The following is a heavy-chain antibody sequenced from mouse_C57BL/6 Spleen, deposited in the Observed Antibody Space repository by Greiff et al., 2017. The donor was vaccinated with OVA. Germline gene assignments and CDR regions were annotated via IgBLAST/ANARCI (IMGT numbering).Heavy chain of an antibody. CDR2: INYDGSST. CDR3: ARLGYDVYYFDY. CDR1: GFTFSDYY. D-gene: IGHD2-2*01. V-gene: IGHV5-16*01. J-gene: IGHJ2*01. Sequence: EVKLVESEGGLVQPGRSMKLSCTASGFTFSDYYMAWVRQVPEKGLEWVANINYDGSSTYYLDSLKSRFIISRDNAKNILYLQMSSLKSEDTATYYCARLGYDVYYFDYWGQGTTLTVSS.